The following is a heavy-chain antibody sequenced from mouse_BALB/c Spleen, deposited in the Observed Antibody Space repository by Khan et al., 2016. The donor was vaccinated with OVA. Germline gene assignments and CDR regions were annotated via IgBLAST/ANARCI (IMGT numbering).Heavy chain of an antibody. CDR3: ARYGNYFDY. CDR2: IYYSGTI. J-gene: IGHJ2*01. Sequence: EVQLQESGPGLVKPSQTVSLTCTVTGISITTGNYRWSWIRQFPGNKLEWIGYIYYSGTITYNPSLTSRTTITRDTSKNQYFLEMNSLTAEDTATYYCARYGNYFDYWGQGTTLTVSS. CDR1: GISITTGNYR. D-gene: IGHD2-10*02. V-gene: IGHV3-5*02.